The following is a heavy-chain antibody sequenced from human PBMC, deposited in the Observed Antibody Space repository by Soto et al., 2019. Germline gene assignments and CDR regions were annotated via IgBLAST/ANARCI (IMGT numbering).Heavy chain of an antibody. CDR2: VNSDGTGT. Sequence: PGGSLRLSCEASGFTFTMYWMHWVRQAPGKGLVWVSRVNSDGTGTTYANSVKGRFTVSRDNAKNSVFLQMDSLRAEDAGVYFCARGDSGYSYGKVDLWGQGTLVTVSS. J-gene: IGHJ5*02. D-gene: IGHD5-18*01. CDR3: ARGDSGYSYGKVDL. CDR1: GFTFTMYW. V-gene: IGHV3-74*01.